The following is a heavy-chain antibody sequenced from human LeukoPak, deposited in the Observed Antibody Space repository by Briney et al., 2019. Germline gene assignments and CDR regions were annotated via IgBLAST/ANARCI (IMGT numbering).Heavy chain of an antibody. Sequence: PEGSLRLSCVASEFIFSDYWMSWVRQAPGKGLEWVANIKQGGREEEYVGSVKGRFAISRDDAKSTLNLQMNGLRAEDTAVYYCAKDQGGRYYDILAGYYPENFFDYWGQGTLVTVSS. CDR2: IKQGGREE. D-gene: IGHD3-9*01. CDR1: EFIFSDYW. CDR3: AKDQGGRYYDILAGYYPENFFDY. V-gene: IGHV3-7*03. J-gene: IGHJ4*02.